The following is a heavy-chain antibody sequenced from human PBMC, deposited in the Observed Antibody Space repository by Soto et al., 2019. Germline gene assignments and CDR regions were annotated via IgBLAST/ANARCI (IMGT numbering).Heavy chain of an antibody. J-gene: IGHJ4*02. CDR3: VGSLMSRAMETFDY. CDR1: AGSVSRYY. V-gene: IGHV4-59*02. Sequence: HVQLQESGPGLVKPSEPLSLTCSVSAGSVSRYYWGWVRQSPGEGLEWIAHISYTVDDSYNPSLKSRVTIALATSKNQMALSLMSATAADTAVYYCVGSLMSRAMETFDYWGQGTLVTVTS. CDR2: ISYTVDD. D-gene: IGHD5-18*01.